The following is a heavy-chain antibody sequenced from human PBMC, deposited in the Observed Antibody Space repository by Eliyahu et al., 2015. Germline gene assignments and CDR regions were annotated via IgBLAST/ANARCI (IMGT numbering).Heavy chain of an antibody. CDR1: GGTXSXYA. CDR3: ARSYCSGGSCYSYWYFDL. D-gene: IGHD2-15*01. J-gene: IGHJ2*01. Sequence: QVQLVQSGAEXKKPGSXVKVXXKASGGTXSXYAISWVRQAPGQGLXWMGGIIPIFGTANYAQKFQGRVTITADESTSTAYMELSSLRSEDTAVYYCARSYCSGGSCYSYWYFDLWGRGTLVTVSS. CDR2: IIPIFGTA. V-gene: IGHV1-69*01.